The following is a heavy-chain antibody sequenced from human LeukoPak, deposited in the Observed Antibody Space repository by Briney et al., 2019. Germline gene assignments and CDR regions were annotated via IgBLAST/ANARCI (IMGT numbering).Heavy chain of an antibody. CDR3: AKDKTQLNYYFDY. Sequence: PGGSLRLSCAASGFTFSYYAMHWVRQAPAKGLEWVAMIWFDGKNTHYVDSVKGRFTISRDNSKNTVDLRMNSLRAEDTAVYYCAKDKTQLNYYFDYWGQGTLVTVSS. CDR1: GFTFSYYA. J-gene: IGHJ4*02. CDR2: IWFDGKNT. D-gene: IGHD2-2*01. V-gene: IGHV3-30*02.